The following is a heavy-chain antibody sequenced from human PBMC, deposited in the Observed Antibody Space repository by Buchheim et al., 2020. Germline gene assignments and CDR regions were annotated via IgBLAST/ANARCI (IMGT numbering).Heavy chain of an antibody. CDR2: ISSSSSYI. Sequence: EVQLVESGGGLVKPGGSLRLSCAASGFTFSSYSMNWVRQAPGKGLEWVSSISSSSSYIYYADSVKGRFTISRDNAKNSLYLQMNSLRAEDTAVYYCARGGTAYGSAGYYGMDVWGQGTT. J-gene: IGHJ6*02. CDR1: GFTFSSYS. V-gene: IGHV3-21*01. D-gene: IGHD3-10*01. CDR3: ARGGTAYGSAGYYGMDV.